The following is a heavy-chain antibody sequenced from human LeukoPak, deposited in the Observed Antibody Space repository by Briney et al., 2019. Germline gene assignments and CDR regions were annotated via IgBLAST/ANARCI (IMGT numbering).Heavy chain of an antibody. CDR1: GYTFTGYY. D-gene: IGHD6-19*01. CDR2: INPNSGGT. Sequence: SVKVSCKASGYTFTGYYMHWVRQAPGQGLEWMGWINPNSGGTNYAQKFQGRVTMTRDTSISTAYMELSRLRSDDTAVYYCASPKVDSSGWYYFDYWGQGTLVAVSS. J-gene: IGHJ4*02. V-gene: IGHV1-2*02. CDR3: ASPKVDSSGWYYFDY.